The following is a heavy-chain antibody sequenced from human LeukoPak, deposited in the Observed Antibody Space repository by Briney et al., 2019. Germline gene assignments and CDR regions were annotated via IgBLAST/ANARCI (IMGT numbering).Heavy chain of an antibody. V-gene: IGHV4-59*08. CDR2: IFYTGST. CDR3: ARGRRYYDSSGRYFDF. J-gene: IGHJ4*02. Sequence: SETLTLTCTVSGGSLNNYYWSWIRQPPGKGLECIGYIFYTGSTNYNPSLKSRVTISVDKSKNQFSLRLSSVTAADTAVYYCARGRRYYDSSGRYFDFWGQGTLVTVSS. CDR1: GGSLNNYY. D-gene: IGHD3-22*01.